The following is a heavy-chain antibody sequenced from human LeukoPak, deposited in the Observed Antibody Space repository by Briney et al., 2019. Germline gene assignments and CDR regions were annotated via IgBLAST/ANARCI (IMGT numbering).Heavy chain of an antibody. Sequence: GGTLRLSCAASGFTFSSYNMNWGRHAPGKGLEWVSSISRSSDYIYYSDSVNGRFTISRDNAKNSLYLQMNSLRAEDTAVYYGAREELSYWGQGTLVTVSS. CDR2: ISRSSDYI. V-gene: IGHV3-21*01. CDR1: GFTFSSYN. D-gene: IGHD1-26*01. J-gene: IGHJ4*02. CDR3: AREELSY.